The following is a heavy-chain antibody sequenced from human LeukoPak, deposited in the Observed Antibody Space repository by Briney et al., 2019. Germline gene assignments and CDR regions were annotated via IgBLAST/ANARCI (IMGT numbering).Heavy chain of an antibody. V-gene: IGHV1-18*01. Sequence: ASVKVSCKASGYTFTSYGITWVRQAPGQELEWMGWISPYNGNTHYVQKLQGRVSMTTDTSTSTAYMDLRSLRSDDTAVYYCARGGVGYCSGGSCPNNWFDPWGQGTLVTVSS. CDR3: ARGGVGYCSGGSCPNNWFDP. CDR1: GYTFTSYG. D-gene: IGHD2-15*01. J-gene: IGHJ5*02. CDR2: ISPYNGNT.